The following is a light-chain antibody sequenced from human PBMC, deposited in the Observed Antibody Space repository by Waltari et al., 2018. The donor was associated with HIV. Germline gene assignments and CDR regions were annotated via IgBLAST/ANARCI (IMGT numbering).Light chain of an antibody. Sequence: QSALTQPASVSGSPGPSLTISCTGTSSDVGSYYLVSWYQQHPGKAPKLMIYEVSKRPSGVSNRFSGSKSGNTASLTISGLQAEDEADYYCCSYAGSSTFVVFGGGTKLTVL. CDR1: SSDVGSYYL. CDR3: CSYAGSSTFVV. J-gene: IGLJ2*01. CDR2: EVS. V-gene: IGLV2-23*02.